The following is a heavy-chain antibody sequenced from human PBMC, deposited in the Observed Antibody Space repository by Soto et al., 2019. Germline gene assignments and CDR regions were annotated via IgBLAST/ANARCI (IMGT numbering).Heavy chain of an antibody. CDR1: GGSISTFY. J-gene: IGHJ6*02. CDR3: ALYRAYSYSYYGMDV. V-gene: IGHV4-59*01. CDR2: IYYSGST. Sequence: SETLSLTCTVSGGSISTFYWSWIRQPPGKGLEWIGYIYYSGSTNYNPSLKSRVTISVDTSKNQFSLKLSSVIAADTAVYYCALYRAYSYSYYGMDVWGQGTTVTVSS. D-gene: IGHD3-16*01.